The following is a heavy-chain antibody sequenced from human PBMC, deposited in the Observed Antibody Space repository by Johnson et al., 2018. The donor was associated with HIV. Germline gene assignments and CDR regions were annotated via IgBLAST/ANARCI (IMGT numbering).Heavy chain of an antibody. V-gene: IGHV3-53*01. Sequence: VQLVESGGGLIQPGGSLRLSCAASGFTVSSNYMSWVRQAPGKGLEWVSVIYSGGSTYYADSVKGRFTISRDNSKNTLYLQMNSLRAEDTAVYYCARERGDSRRTAFDIWGQGTMVTVSS. CDR2: IYSGGST. CDR3: ARERGDSRRTAFDI. CDR1: GFTVSSNY. J-gene: IGHJ3*02. D-gene: IGHD6-13*01.